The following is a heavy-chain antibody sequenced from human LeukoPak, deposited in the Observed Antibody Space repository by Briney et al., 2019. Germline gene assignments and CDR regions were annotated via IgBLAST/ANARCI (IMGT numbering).Heavy chain of an antibody. CDR2: IGISSSTI. V-gene: IGHV3-48*04. CDR1: GFTFSRYS. CDR3: ARQPLFPHRFDP. J-gene: IGHJ5*02. Sequence: GGSLRLSCAASGFTFSRYSINWVRQAPGKGLEWISYIGISSSTISYADSVQGRFTISRDNAKDSLYLQMNSLRAEDTAVYYCARQPLFPHRFDPWGQGPLVTVSS. D-gene: IGHD6-13*01.